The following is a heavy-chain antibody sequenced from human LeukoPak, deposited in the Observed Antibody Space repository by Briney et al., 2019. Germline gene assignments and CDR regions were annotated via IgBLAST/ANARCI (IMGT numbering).Heavy chain of an antibody. Sequence: PGGSLRLSCAASGFTFSSYSMNWVRQAPGKGLEWVSSISSSSSYIYYADSVKGRFTISRDNAKNSLYLQMNSLRAEDTAVYYCASPYYYDSSGYSPFGYWGQGTLVTVSS. CDR3: ASPYYYDSSGYSPFGY. CDR2: ISSSSSYI. CDR1: GFTFSSYS. D-gene: IGHD3-22*01. V-gene: IGHV3-21*01. J-gene: IGHJ4*02.